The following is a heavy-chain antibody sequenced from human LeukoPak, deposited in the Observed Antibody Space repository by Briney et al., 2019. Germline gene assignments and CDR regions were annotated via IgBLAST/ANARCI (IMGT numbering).Heavy chain of an antibody. CDR1: GFFFSSYG. J-gene: IGHJ4*02. CDR2: ISYTGTYI. V-gene: IGHV3-21*04. D-gene: IGHD1-26*01. CDR3: VRDRGTYRPIDY. Sequence: PGGSLRLSCAASGFFFSSYGMNWVRQAPGKGLEGVSSISYTGTYIYYADSVKGRFTISRDNAQNSLYLQMNSLRAEDTAIYYCVRDRGTYRPIDYWGQGTLVTVSS.